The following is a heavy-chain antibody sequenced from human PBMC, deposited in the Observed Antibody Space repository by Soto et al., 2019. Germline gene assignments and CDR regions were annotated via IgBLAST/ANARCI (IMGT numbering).Heavy chain of an antibody. CDR1: GFTFSSYA. D-gene: IGHD4-17*01. CDR3: AKLRIRPNYCDFYYFDY. CDR2: ISGSGGST. Sequence: EVQLLESGGGLVQPGGSLRLSCAASGFTFSSYAMSWVRQAPGKGLEWVSAISGSGGSTYYADSVKGRFTISRDNSKNTLYLQMNSLRAEDTAVYYCAKLRIRPNYCDFYYFDYWGQGTLVTVSS. V-gene: IGHV3-23*01. J-gene: IGHJ4*02.